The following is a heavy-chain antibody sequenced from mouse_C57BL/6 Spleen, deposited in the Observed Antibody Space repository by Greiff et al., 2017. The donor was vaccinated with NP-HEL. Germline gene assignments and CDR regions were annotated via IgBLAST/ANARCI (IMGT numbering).Heavy chain of an antibody. CDR3: ARLDSNWYFDV. Sequence: EVKLVESGGDLVKPGGSLKLSCAASGFTFSSYGMSWVRQTPDKRLEWVATISSGGSYTYYPDSVKGRFTISRDNARNTLYLQMSSLKSEDTAMYYCARLDSNWYFDVWGTGTTVTVSS. CDR2: ISSGGSYT. V-gene: IGHV5-6*02. J-gene: IGHJ1*03. CDR1: GFTFSSYG. D-gene: IGHD2-5*01.